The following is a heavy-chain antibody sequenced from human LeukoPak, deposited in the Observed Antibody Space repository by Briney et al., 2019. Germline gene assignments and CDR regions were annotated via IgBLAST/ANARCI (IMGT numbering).Heavy chain of an antibody. Sequence: GGSLRLSCAASGFTFSNYAMSWVRQAPGKGLEWVSTLSGTGGSTYYADSVKGRFTISRDNSKNTLYLQVSSLRAEDTAVYYCARNENSGWGYFDYWGQGTLVTVSS. J-gene: IGHJ4*02. D-gene: IGHD5-12*01. CDR1: GFTFSNYA. CDR2: LSGTGGST. V-gene: IGHV3-23*01. CDR3: ARNENSGWGYFDY.